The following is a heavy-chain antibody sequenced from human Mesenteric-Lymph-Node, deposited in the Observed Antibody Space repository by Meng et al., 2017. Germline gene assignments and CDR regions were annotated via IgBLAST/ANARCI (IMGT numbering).Heavy chain of an antibody. Sequence: GGSLRLSCAASGFTFSSYEMNWVRQAPGKGLEWVSYISSSGSTIYYADSVKGRFTISRDNAKNSLYLQMNSLRAEDTAVYYCARVRNFYDSSGYYHEVFDYWGQGILVTVSS. V-gene: IGHV3-48*03. CDR2: ISSSGSTI. J-gene: IGHJ4*02. D-gene: IGHD3-22*01. CDR1: GFTFSSYE. CDR3: ARVRNFYDSSGYYHEVFDY.